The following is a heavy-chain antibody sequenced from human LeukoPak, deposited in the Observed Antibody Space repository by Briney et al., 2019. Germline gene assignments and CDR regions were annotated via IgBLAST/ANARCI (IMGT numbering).Heavy chain of an antibody. Sequence: GASVKVSCKASGYTFTSYDINWVRQAPGQGLEWMGWMNPNSGNTGYAQKFQGRVTITADKSTSTAYMELSSLRSEDTAVYYCARPGIAVDVYYYGMDVWGQGTTVTVSS. J-gene: IGHJ6*02. CDR2: MNPNSGNT. D-gene: IGHD6-19*01. CDR3: ARPGIAVDVYYYGMDV. V-gene: IGHV1-8*01. CDR1: GYTFTSYD.